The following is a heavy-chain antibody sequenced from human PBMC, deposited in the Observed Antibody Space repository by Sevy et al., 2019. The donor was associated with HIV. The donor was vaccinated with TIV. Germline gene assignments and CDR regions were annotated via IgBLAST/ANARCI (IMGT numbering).Heavy chain of an antibody. Sequence: GGSLRLSCAASGFTFSDYYMSWIRQAPGKGLEWVSYISSSGSTIYYADSVKGRFTISRDNAKNSLYLQMNSLRAEDTAVYYCARDSSSWYPNWFGPWGQGTLVTVSS. CDR3: ARDSSSWYPNWFGP. J-gene: IGHJ5*02. V-gene: IGHV3-11*01. D-gene: IGHD6-13*01. CDR1: GFTFSDYY. CDR2: ISSSGSTI.